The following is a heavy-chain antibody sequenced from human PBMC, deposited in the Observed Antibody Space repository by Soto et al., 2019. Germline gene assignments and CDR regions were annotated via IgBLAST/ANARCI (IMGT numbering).Heavy chain of an antibody. D-gene: IGHD6-13*01. J-gene: IGHJ4*02. V-gene: IGHV4-34*01. CDR2: INQSGST. CDR1: GGSFSGYY. Sequence: QVQLQQWGAGLLKPSETLCLTCAVYGGSFSGYYWSWIRQPPGTGLEWIGEINQSGSTNYNPSLKSRVTISVDTSKNQFSLKLTSVTAADTAVYYCARTYSSSWSPFEYWGQGTLVTVSS. CDR3: ARTYSSSWSPFEY.